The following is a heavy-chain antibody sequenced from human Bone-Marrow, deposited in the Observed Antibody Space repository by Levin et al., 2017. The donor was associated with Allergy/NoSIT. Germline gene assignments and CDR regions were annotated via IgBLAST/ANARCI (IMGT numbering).Heavy chain of an antibody. Sequence: GASVKVSCVGSGFTFANYSMNWVRQAPGKGLEWVSSISSTSSHIYYADSAKGRFTVSRDNAKNSLYLHMNSLRAEDTAVYYCAGPGGGNSKYYYYGMDVWGQGTTVIVSS. V-gene: IGHV3-21*01. CDR2: ISSTSSHI. D-gene: IGHD4-23*01. CDR1: GFTFANYS. J-gene: IGHJ6*02. CDR3: AGPGGGNSKYYYYGMDV.